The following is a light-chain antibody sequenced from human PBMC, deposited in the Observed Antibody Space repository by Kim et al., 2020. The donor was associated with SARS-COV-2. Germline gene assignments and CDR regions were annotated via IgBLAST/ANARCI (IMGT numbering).Light chain of an antibody. Sequence: EIVLTQSPGTLSLSPGERATLSCRASQSVSSNYLAWYQQAPGQAPRILIYGASNRATGAPDRFSGSGSGTDFTLTIGRLEPEDFAVYYCQQYGTSPYTFGQATKLEI. V-gene: IGKV3-20*01. CDR1: QSVSSNY. CDR2: GAS. J-gene: IGKJ2*01. CDR3: QQYGTSPYT.